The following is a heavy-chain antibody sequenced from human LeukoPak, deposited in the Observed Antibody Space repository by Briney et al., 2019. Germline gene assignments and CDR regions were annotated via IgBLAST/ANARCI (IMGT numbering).Heavy chain of an antibody. CDR3: ARGAGHGYYYYYYMDV. CDR2: ISTSGSTT. J-gene: IGHJ6*03. D-gene: IGHD1-14*01. Sequence: GGTLRLSCAASGFTFTNYEMNWVRQAPGQGLGWVSYISTSGSTTHYADPVKGRFTISRDNAKNSLYLQMNSLRAEDTAVYYCARGAGHGYYYYYYMDVWGKGTTVTISS. CDR1: GFTFTNYE. V-gene: IGHV3-48*03.